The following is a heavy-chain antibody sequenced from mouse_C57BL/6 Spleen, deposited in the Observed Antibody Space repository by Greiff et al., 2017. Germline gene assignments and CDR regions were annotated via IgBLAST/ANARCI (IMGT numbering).Heavy chain of an antibody. J-gene: IGHJ2*01. CDR2: IHPNSGST. Sequence: QVQLQQPGAELVKPGASVKLSCKASGYTFTSYWMHWVKQRPGQGLEWIGMIHPNSGSTNYNEKFKSKATLTVDKSSSTAYMQLSSLTSEDSSVYYCAGFSTTGALDYWGQGTTLTVSS. CDR3: AGFSTTGALDY. V-gene: IGHV1-64*01. CDR1: GYTFTSYW. D-gene: IGHD1-1*01.